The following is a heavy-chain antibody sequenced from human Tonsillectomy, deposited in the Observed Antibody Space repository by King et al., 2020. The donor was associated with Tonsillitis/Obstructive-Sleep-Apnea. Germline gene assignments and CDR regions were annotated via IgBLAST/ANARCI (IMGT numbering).Heavy chain of an antibody. Sequence: VQLVESGGGLVKPGGSLRLSCAASGFTFSSYGMNWVRQAPGKGLGWVSSISGSSGYIYYADSVKGRFTISRDNAKNSLYLQMNSLRAEDTAVYYCARDGELGDYFDYWGQGTLVTVSS. J-gene: IGHJ4*02. V-gene: IGHV3-21*01. CDR3: ARDGELGDYFDY. D-gene: IGHD1-26*01. CDR2: ISGSSGYI. CDR1: GFTFSSYG.